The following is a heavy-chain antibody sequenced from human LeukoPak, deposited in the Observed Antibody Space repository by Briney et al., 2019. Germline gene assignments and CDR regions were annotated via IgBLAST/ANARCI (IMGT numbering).Heavy chain of an antibody. D-gene: IGHD3-22*01. V-gene: IGHV3-9*01. CDR3: AKAPPYYSDSSGYFQH. Sequence: SGRSLRLSCAASGFTFDDSAMHWVRQVPGKGLEGVSGISWNSGIIDYADSVKGRFTISRDNAKNSLYLQMNNLRPGDTAFYYCAKAPPYYSDSSGYFQHWGQGTLVTVSS. CDR1: GFTFDDSA. CDR2: ISWNSGII. J-gene: IGHJ1*01.